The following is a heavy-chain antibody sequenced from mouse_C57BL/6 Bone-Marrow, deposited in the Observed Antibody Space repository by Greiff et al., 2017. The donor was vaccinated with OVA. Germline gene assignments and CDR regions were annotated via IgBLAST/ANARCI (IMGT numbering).Heavy chain of an antibody. J-gene: IGHJ3*01. V-gene: IGHV5-12*01. CDR1: GFTFSDYY. Sequence: EVKLVESGGGLVQPGGSLKLSCAASGFTFSDYYMYWVRQTPEKRLEWVAYISNGGGSTYYPDTVKGRFTISRDNAKNTLYLQMSRLKSEDTAMYYCARHEPRVGFAYWGQGTLVTVSA. CDR3: ARHEPRVGFAY. CDR2: ISNGGGST.